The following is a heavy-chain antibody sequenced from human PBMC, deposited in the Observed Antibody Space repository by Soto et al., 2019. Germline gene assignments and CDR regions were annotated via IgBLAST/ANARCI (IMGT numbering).Heavy chain of an antibody. CDR2: IFYSGGT. V-gene: IGHV4-39*01. CDR3: AIPARQDTVAGDY. Sequence: SETLSLTCTVSGGSISSSSYYGGWIRQPPGKGLEWIGNIFYSGGTDYNPSLQSRVTISLDTSKNQVSLKLSSVTAADTAVYYCAIPARQDTVAGDYWGQGTPVTVSS. D-gene: IGHD5-12*01. CDR1: GGSISSSSYY. J-gene: IGHJ4*02.